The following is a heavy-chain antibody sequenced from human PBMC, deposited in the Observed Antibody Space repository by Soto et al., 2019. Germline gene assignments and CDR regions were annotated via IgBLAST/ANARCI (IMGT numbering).Heavy chain of an antibody. Sequence: QVHLQESGPGLVKPSGTLSPTCGVSGGSITSINWWSWVRQTPGKGLEWIGEIYHNGRSNYNPSLKRRVTLSIDKAKNQFFLILTTVTAADTAVYYCARSQRVVPTHDFDTWGQGTLVIVSS. J-gene: IGHJ5*02. CDR1: GGSITSINW. CDR3: ARSQRVVPTHDFDT. V-gene: IGHV4-4*02. D-gene: IGHD2-15*01. CDR2: IYHNGRS.